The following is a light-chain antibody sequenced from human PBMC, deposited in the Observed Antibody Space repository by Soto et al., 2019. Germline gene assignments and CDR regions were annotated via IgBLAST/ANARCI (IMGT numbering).Light chain of an antibody. J-gene: IGKJ5*01. V-gene: IGKV3-15*01. CDR1: QSVRSY. CDR2: DAF. Sequence: ELVMTQSPDTLSVSPGERATLSCRASQSVRSYLAWYQQRPGQGPRLLIYDAFTRADGIPARFSGSGFGTEFTLTITSLQSEDSAVYYCQQYNDWPPITFGHGTRLEIK. CDR3: QQYNDWPPIT.